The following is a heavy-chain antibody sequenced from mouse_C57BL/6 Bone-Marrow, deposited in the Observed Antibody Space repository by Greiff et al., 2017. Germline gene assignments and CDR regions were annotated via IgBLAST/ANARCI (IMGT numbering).Heavy chain of an antibody. D-gene: IGHD1-1*01. Sequence: VQLQESGAELARPGASVKLSCKASGYTFTSYGISWVKQRPGQGLEWIGEFHPRSGNTYYNEKFKGKATLTADKSSRTAYMELRSLTSDDAAAYCYAREHYGSRGGNYWGQGTTLTVSA. V-gene: IGHV1-81*01. CDR2: FHPRSGNT. J-gene: IGHJ2*01. CDR3: AREHYGSRGGNY. CDR1: GYTFTSYG.